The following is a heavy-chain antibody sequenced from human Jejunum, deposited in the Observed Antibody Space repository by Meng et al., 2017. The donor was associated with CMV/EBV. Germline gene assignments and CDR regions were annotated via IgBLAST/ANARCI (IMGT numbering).Heavy chain of an antibody. J-gene: IGHJ3*01. V-gene: IGHV3-7*01. CDR3: ARMGYGFEFFDV. D-gene: IGHD5-12*01. CDR2: INDDGSET. CDR1: GFSFQTNR. Sequence: AAAGFSFQTNRRNWLRQAPGKGLEWVANINDDGSETYYEDSVKGRFTISRDNANNSLYLQMDDLRAEDTAVYYCARMGYGFEFFDVWGQGTMVTVSS.